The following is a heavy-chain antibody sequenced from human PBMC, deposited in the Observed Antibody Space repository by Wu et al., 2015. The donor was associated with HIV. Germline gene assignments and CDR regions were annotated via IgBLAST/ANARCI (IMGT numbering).Heavy chain of an antibody. D-gene: IGHD3-16*01. CDR3: ARGGGVDYYDNWFDP. CDR2: MNADSGIT. CDR1: GYTFTNYD. J-gene: IGHJ5*02. V-gene: IGHV1-8*02. Sequence: QVQLVQSGAEVKKPGASVKVSCKASGYTFTNYDVNWVRQSTTQGLEWLGWMNADSGITGYARKFQGRVTMTRNTSISTAYMKLSSLRSEDTAVYYCARGGGVDYYDNWFDPWGQGTLVTVST.